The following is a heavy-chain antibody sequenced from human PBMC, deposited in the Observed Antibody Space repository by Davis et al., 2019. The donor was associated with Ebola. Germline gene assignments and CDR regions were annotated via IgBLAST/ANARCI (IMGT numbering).Heavy chain of an antibody. D-gene: IGHD4-17*01. CDR2: IYYSGST. Sequence: SETLSLTCTVSGGSISSYYWSWIRQPPGKGLEWIGYIYYSGSTNYNPSLKSRVTISVDTSKNQFSLKLSSVTAADTAVYYCATMNDYGDYGGGYWYFDLWGRGTLVTVSS. J-gene: IGHJ2*01. V-gene: IGHV4-59*08. CDR3: ATMNDYGDYGGGYWYFDL. CDR1: GGSISSYY.